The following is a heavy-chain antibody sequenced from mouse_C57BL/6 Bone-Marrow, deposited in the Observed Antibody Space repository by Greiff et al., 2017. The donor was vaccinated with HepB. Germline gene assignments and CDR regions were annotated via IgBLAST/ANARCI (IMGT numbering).Heavy chain of an antibody. Sequence: QVQLQQSGAELVRPGASVTLSCKASGYTFTDYEMHWVKQTPVHGLEWIGAIDPETGGTAYTQKFKGKAILTADKSSSTAYMELRSLTSEDSAVYYCTRSDDGYYRYWFAYWGQGTLVTVSA. CDR2: IDPETGGT. CDR1: GYTFTDYE. J-gene: IGHJ3*01. V-gene: IGHV1-15*01. D-gene: IGHD2-3*01. CDR3: TRSDDGYYRYWFAY.